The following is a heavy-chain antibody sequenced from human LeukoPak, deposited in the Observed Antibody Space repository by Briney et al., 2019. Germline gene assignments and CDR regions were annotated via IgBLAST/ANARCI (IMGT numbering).Heavy chain of an antibody. CDR2: ISYEGSNK. CDR3: ARGGERATTALH. CDR1: GFTFSSYA. J-gene: IGHJ4*02. Sequence: GGSLRLSCVASGFTFSSYAMQWVRQAPGKGLEWVAVISYEGSNKFYADSVKGRFTISRDNSSNTLYLQMNSLRAEATGVYYCARGGERATTALHWGQGTLVTVSS. D-gene: IGHD5-24*01. V-gene: IGHV3-30*01.